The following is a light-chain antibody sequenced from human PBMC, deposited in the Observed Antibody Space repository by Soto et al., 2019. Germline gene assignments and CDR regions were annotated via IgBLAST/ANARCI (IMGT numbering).Light chain of an antibody. V-gene: IGLV3-21*04. CDR3: QVWDSSSDHPHVV. Sequence: SYELTQPPSVSVAPGKTARITCGGNNIGSKSVHWYQQKPGQAPVLVIYYDSDRPSWIPERFSGSNSGNTATLTISRVEAGDEADYYCQVWDSSSDHPHVVFGGGTKVTVL. CDR2: YDS. J-gene: IGLJ2*01. CDR1: NIGSKS.